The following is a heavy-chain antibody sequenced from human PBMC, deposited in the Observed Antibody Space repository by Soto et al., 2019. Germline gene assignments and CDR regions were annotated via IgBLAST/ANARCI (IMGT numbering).Heavy chain of an antibody. V-gene: IGHV3-30*04. D-gene: IGHD3-10*01. Sequence: GGSLRLSCAASGFTFNTHALHWVRQAPGKGLEWVATISFDAYNVYYADSVKGRFTISRDESKNTLYLQMTSLRVEDTAVYYRARDVRRVLRGIDYWGQGTLVTVSS. CDR2: ISFDAYNV. CDR1: GFTFNTHA. J-gene: IGHJ4*02. CDR3: ARDVRRVLRGIDY.